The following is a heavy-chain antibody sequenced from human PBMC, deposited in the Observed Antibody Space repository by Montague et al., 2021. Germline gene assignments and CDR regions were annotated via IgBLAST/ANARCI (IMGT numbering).Heavy chain of an antibody. CDR2: IIYSGNT. CDR3: ARAEDYYGSGSYLGFDY. D-gene: IGHD3-10*01. V-gene: IGHV4-31*03. CDR1: GGSFSSGGYY. Sequence: TLSLTYTVSGGSFSSGGYYWSWIRRLPGKGLEWIGYIIYSGNTYHNLSLKSRVTISVDTTKNQFSLKLSSVTAADTAVYYCARAEDYYGSGSYLGFDYWGQGTLVTVSS. J-gene: IGHJ4*02.